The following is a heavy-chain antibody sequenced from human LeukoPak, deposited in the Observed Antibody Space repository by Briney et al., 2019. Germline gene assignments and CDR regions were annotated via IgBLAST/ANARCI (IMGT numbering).Heavy chain of an antibody. D-gene: IGHD2-15*01. V-gene: IGHV4-34*01. Sequence: PSETLSLTCAVYGGSFSGYYWSWIRQPPGKGLEWIGEINHSGSTNYNPSLKSRVTISVDTSKNQFSLKLSSVTAADTAVSYCARGYCSGGSCSHFDYWGQGTLVTVSS. CDR1: GGSFSGYY. CDR2: INHSGST. CDR3: ARGYCSGGSCSHFDY. J-gene: IGHJ4*02.